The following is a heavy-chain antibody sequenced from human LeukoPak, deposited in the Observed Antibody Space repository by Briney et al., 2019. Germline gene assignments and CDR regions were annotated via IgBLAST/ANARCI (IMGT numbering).Heavy chain of an antibody. Sequence: KTGGSLRLSCAASGFTFSGYTLNWVRQAPGKGLEWVSSISSSGSYMYYADSVKGRFTISRDNAKNSLCLQMNSLRAEDTAVYYCARAGYSGYVYLFDYWGQGTLVTVSS. CDR3: ARAGYSGYVYLFDY. CDR2: ISSSGSYM. CDR1: GFTFSGYT. J-gene: IGHJ4*02. V-gene: IGHV3-21*06. D-gene: IGHD5-12*01.